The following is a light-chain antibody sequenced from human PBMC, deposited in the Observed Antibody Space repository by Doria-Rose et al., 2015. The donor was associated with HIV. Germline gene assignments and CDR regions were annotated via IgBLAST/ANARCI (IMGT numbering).Light chain of an antibody. CDR3: QSYDSGLSVA. Sequence: PGQSVTISCTGSSSNIGAGYGVHWYQQLPGTAPKLLIHGNSNRPSGVSDRFSGSKSGTSASLAITGLQAEDEAVYYCQSYDSGLSVAFGGGTKLTVL. V-gene: IGLV1-40*01. J-gene: IGLJ2*01. CDR1: SSNIGAGYG. CDR2: GNS.